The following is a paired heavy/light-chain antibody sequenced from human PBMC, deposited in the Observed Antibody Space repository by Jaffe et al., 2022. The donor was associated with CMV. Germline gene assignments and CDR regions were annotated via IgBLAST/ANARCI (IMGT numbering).Heavy chain of an antibody. CDR2: IYYSGNT. V-gene: IGHV4-39*02. J-gene: IGHJ4*02. D-gene: IGHD1-26*01. Sequence: QLQLQESGPGLLKPSETLSLTCTVSGGSISNSGFYWDWIRQTPGKGLEWIGSIYYSGNTYNNPSLNSRVTISVDTSKNQFSLKMRSVTAADTAVYYCAREKWELLRFVHFDYWGQGTPVTVSS. CDR1: GGSISNSGFY. CDR3: AREKWELLRFVHFDY.
Light chain of an antibody. CDR3: QSYDNSNRV. CDR1: SGSIANNY. V-gene: IGLV6-57*04. Sequence: NFMLTQPHSVSESPGKTVTISCTRSSGSIANNYVQWYQQRPGSAPTTVIFEDNQRPSGVPDRFSGSIDSSSNSASLTISGLQTEDEADYYCQSYDNSNRVFGGGTKLTVL. CDR2: EDN. J-gene: IGLJ3*02.